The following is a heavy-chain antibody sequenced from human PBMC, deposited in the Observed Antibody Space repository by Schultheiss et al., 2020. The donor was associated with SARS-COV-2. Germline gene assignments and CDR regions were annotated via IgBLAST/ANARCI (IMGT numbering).Heavy chain of an antibody. Sequence: GGSLRLSCAASGFTFSSYGMHWVRQAPGKGLEWVAVISYDGSNKYYADSVKGRFTISRDNSKNTLYLQMNSLRAGDTAVYYCAKIRIGWFDPWGQGTLVTVSS. D-gene: IGHD2/OR15-2a*01. CDR3: AKIRIGWFDP. J-gene: IGHJ5*02. CDR2: ISYDGSNK. V-gene: IGHV3-30*18. CDR1: GFTFSSYG.